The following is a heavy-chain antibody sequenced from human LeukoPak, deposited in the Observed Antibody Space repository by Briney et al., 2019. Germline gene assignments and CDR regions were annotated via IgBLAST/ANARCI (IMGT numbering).Heavy chain of an antibody. V-gene: IGHV3-23*01. CDR1: GFTFSNYA. Sequence: GGSLRLSCEASGFTFSNYAMSWVRQAPGRGLEWVSGICGHGISIYYADSVKGRFTISRDNSKSTLYLVMSSLRSEDTAVYYCASCPYDSSGYYAFDIWGQGTMVTVSS. CDR3: ASCPYDSSGYYAFDI. CDR2: ICGHGISI. D-gene: IGHD3-22*01. J-gene: IGHJ3*02.